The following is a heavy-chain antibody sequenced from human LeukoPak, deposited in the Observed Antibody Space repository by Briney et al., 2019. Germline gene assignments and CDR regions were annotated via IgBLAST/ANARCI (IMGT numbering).Heavy chain of an antibody. V-gene: IGHV1-58*02. CDR3: AARWYCSGGDCYGWFDP. CDR2: IVVGSGNT. J-gene: IGHJ5*02. Sequence: GASVKVSCKASGYTFTSYGISWVRQAPGQGLEWIGWIVVGSGNTNYAQNFSERVTITRDMSTSTAYMELSSLRSEDTAVYYCAARWYCSGGDCYGWFDPWGQGTLVTVSS. D-gene: IGHD2-15*01. CDR1: GYTFTSYG.